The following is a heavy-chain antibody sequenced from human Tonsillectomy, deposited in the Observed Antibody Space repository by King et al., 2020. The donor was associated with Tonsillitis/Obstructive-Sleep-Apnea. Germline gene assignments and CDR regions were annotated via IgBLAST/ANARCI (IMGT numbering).Heavy chain of an antibody. V-gene: IGHV3-64D*06. CDR1: GFTFSNFA. CDR3: VKDRSSGWHGAFDI. CDR2: ICKYGGNP. Sequence: VQLVESGGGLVQPGGSLRLSCLAAGFTFSNFAMHWVRQAPGKVLEYVSSICKYGGNPYYADPVKGRLTISRDNSKNTLFLQMSSLRTEDTAVFYCVKDRSSGWHGAFDIWGQGTMVTVSS. J-gene: IGHJ3*02. D-gene: IGHD6-19*01.